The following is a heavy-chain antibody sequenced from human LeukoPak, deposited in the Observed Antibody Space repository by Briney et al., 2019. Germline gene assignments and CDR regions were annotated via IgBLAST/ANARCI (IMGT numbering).Heavy chain of an antibody. CDR1: GGSISSSSYY. Sequence: PSETPSLTCTVSGGSISSSSYYWSWIRQPAGKGLEWIGRIYTSGSTNYNPSLKSRVTMSVDTSKNQFSLKLSSVTAADTAVYYCARDGDYVQNDYWGQGTLVTVSS. V-gene: IGHV4-61*02. CDR3: ARDGDYVQNDY. D-gene: IGHD4-17*01. CDR2: IYTSGST. J-gene: IGHJ4*02.